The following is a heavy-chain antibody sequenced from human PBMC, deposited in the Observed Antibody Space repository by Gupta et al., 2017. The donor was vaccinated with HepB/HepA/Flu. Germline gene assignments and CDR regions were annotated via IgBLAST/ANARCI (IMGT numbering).Heavy chain of an antibody. CDR2: IYTSGST. CDR3: ARVVAVRYCDY. CDR1: GASISSNF. V-gene: IGHV4-4*07. D-gene: IGHD6-6*01. Sequence: QVQLQESGPGLVKPSETLSLTCTVSGASISSNFWSWIRQPAGKGLEWIGRIYTSGSTYYNPSLKSRVSMSIDASKNQFSLKLNSVTVADTAIYYCARVVAVRYCDYWGQGALVTVS. J-gene: IGHJ4*02.